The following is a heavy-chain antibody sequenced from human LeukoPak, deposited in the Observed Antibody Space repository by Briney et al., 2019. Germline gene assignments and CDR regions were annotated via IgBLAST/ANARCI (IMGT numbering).Heavy chain of an antibody. J-gene: IGHJ4*01. D-gene: IGHD6-13*01. Sequence: PGGSLRLSCAASGFTFSGSAMHWVRQASGKGLEWVGRIRSKANSYATAYAASVKGRFTISRDDSKNTAYLQMNSLRAEDTAVYYCARDHLGRAATGPSLVDWGHGTLVTVSS. CDR1: GFTFSGSA. V-gene: IGHV3-73*01. CDR3: ARDHLGRAATGPSLVD. CDR2: IRSKANSYAT.